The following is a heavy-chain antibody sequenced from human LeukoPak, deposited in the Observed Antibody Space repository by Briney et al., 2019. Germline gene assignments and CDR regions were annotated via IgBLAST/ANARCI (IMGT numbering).Heavy chain of an antibody. J-gene: IGHJ6*03. CDR3: AREVMRVLLWFRELLSPCYYYYYMDV. CDR1: GFTFSSYA. V-gene: IGHV3-30-3*01. CDR2: ISYDGSNK. Sequence: PGGSLRLSCAASGFTFSSYAMHWVRQAPGKGLEWVAVISYDGSNKYYADSVKGRFTISRDNSKNTLYLQMNSLRAEDTAVYYCAREVMRVLLWFRELLSPCYYYYYMDVWEKGPRSPSP. D-gene: IGHD3-10*01.